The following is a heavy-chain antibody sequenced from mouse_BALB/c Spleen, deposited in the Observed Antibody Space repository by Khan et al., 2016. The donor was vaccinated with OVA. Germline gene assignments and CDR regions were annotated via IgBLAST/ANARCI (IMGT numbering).Heavy chain of an antibody. CDR3: ARSAYGGSGVDAMDY. Sequence: DLVKPGASVKLSCKASGYTFTSYWINWIKQRPGQGLEWVGRIAPGSGSTSYNDMFKDKTTLTVDTSSSTAYILLISLSSEASAVYICARSAYGGSGVDAMDYWGQGTSVTVSA. J-gene: IGHJ4*01. CDR1: GYTFTSYW. D-gene: IGHD1-1*02. CDR2: IAPGSGST. V-gene: IGHV1S41*01.